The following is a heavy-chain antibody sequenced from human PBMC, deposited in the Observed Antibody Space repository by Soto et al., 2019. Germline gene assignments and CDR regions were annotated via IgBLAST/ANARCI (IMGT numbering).Heavy chain of an antibody. J-gene: IGHJ4*02. CDR3: AKGSTRGYISSWGRSHFYY. V-gene: IGHV3-23*01. CDR2: ISGSGDST. CDR1: GFTFSSSA. Sequence: EVQLLQSGGGLVQPGGSLRLPCVASGFTFSSSAMSWVRQAPGKGLEWVSIISGSGDSTDYADSVKGRFTISRDNSKNTLYLRMNSLRAEDTAVYFCAKGSTRGYISSWGRSHFYYSGQRTRVTVSS. D-gene: IGHD6-13*01.